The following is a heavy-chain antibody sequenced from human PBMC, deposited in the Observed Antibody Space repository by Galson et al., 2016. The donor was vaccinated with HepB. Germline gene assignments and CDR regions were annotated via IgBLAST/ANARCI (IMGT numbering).Heavy chain of an antibody. Sequence: ETLSLTCTVSGDSIRSSLWSWLRQPPGKGLEWIGYIFHSGSTNYNPALKSRVTVSVDTSKNQFSLKVNSVTAADTAVYYCASSPSTIASRRFDSWGQGTLVTVSS. CDR1: GDSIRSSL. CDR2: IFHSGST. CDR3: ASSPSTIASRRFDS. D-gene: IGHD6-6*01. J-gene: IGHJ5*01. V-gene: IGHV4-4*08.